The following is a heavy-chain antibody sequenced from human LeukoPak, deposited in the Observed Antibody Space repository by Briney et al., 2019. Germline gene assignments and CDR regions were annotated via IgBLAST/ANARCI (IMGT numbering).Heavy chain of an antibody. D-gene: IGHD3-22*01. CDR2: INHSGST. CDR3: ARGQGTYYYDSSGYVYYY. J-gene: IGHJ4*02. V-gene: IGHV4-34*01. Sequence: SETLSLTCAVYGGSFSGYYWSWIRQPPGKGLEWIGEINHSGSTNYNPSLKSRVTISVDTSKNQFSLKLSSVTAADTAVYYCARGQGTYYYDSSGYVYYYWGQGTLVTVSS. CDR1: GGSFSGYY.